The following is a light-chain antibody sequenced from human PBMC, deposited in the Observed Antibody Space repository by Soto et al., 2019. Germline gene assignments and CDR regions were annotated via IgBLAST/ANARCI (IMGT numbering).Light chain of an antibody. CDR3: QQYNNWPFS. CDR1: QGVTTN. CDR2: DVS. Sequence: EIVMTQSPGTLSVSPGERATLSCRAGQGVTTNFAWYQQKSGQSPRLLIYDVSIRATGVPARFSGTGSETDFTLTISGLQSEDSAVYFCQQYNNWPFSFGQGTRREI. V-gene: IGKV3-15*01. J-gene: IGKJ5*01.